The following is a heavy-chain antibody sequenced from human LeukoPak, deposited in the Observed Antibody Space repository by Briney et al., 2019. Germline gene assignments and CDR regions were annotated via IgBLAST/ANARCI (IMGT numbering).Heavy chain of an antibody. CDR3: AKDSGYSSSSFDY. Sequence: GGSLRLSCAASGFTFSSYGMHWVRQAPGKGLEWVAVISYDGSNKYYADSVKGRFTISRDNSKNTLYLQMNSLSAEDTAVYYCAKDSGYSSSSFDYWGQGTLVTVSS. D-gene: IGHD6-6*01. CDR2: ISYDGSNK. J-gene: IGHJ4*02. CDR1: GFTFSSYG. V-gene: IGHV3-30*18.